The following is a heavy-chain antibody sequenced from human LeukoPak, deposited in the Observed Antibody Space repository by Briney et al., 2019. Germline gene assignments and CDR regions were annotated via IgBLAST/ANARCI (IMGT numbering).Heavy chain of an antibody. Sequence: GGSLRLSCAASGFSFSNYNMNWVRQAPGKGLEWVSSITSSSTYIYYADSVKGRFTISRDNSKNTLYLQMNSLRPEDTAVYYCATSRSTGSYLTPYFDYWGQGTLVTVSS. CDR3: ATSRSTGSYLTPYFDY. CDR1: GFSFSNYN. V-gene: IGHV3-21*01. J-gene: IGHJ4*02. CDR2: ITSSSTYI. D-gene: IGHD3-10*01.